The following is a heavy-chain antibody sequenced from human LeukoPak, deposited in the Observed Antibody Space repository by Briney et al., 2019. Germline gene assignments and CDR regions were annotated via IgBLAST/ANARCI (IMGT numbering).Heavy chain of an antibody. J-gene: IGHJ2*01. Sequence: GASVKVSCKASGGPFNSYTFNWVRQAPGQGLEWMGGIVPIFGTSNYAQKFQGRVTITTDESTSTASMELRSLRSEDTAVYYCASVPSGYWYFDLWGRGTLVTVSS. CDR3: ASVPSGYWYFDL. CDR1: GGPFNSYT. V-gene: IGHV1-69*05. CDR2: IVPIFGTS.